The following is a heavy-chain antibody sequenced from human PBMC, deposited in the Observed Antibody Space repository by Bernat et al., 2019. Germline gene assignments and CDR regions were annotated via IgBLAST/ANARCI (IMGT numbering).Heavy chain of an antibody. CDR2: IYYSGSN. CDR1: GGSISSSSYY. V-gene: IGHV4-39*01. Sequence: QLQLQESGPGLVKPSETLSLTCTVSGGSISSSSYYWGWIRQPPGKGLEWIGSIYYSGSNYYNPSLKSRVTISVDTSKNQFSLKLRSVTAADTAVYYCANPTRVRGVVDYWGQGTLVTVSS. D-gene: IGHD3-10*01. J-gene: IGHJ4*02. CDR3: ANPTRVRGVVDY.